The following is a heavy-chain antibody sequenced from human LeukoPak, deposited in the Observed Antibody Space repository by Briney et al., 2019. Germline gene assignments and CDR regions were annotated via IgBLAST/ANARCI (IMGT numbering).Heavy chain of an antibody. V-gene: IGHV4-59*08. D-gene: IGHD1-26*01. CDR1: GGSISTYY. J-gene: IGHJ4*02. CDR2: ISDGGVT. CDR3: ARHGGTLDYFDY. Sequence: SETLSLTCNVSGGSISTYYWSWIRQPPGKGLEWIGYISDGGVTSYSPSLKGRVTISVDSPKNRFSLRLTSLTAVDTALYYCARHGGTLDYFDYWGPGSLVTVSS.